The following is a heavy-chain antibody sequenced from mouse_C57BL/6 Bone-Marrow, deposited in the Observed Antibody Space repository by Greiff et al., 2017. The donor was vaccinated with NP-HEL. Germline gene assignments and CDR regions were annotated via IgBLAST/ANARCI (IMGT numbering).Heavy chain of an antibody. V-gene: IGHV1-82*01. CDR2: IYPGDGDT. CDR1: GYAFSSSW. Sequence: QVQLKESGPELVKPGASVKISCKASGYAFSSSWMNWVKQRPGKGLEWIGRIYPGDGDTNYNGKFKGKATLTADKSSSTAYMQLSSLTSEDSAVYFCARSITTVYYFDYWGQGTTLTVSS. J-gene: IGHJ2*01. CDR3: ARSITTVYYFDY. D-gene: IGHD1-1*01.